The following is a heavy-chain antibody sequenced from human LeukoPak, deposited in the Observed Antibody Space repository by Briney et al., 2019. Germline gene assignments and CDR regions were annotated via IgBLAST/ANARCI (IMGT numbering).Heavy chain of an antibody. V-gene: IGHV4-59*08. CDR1: GGSISSYY. J-gene: IGHJ5*02. CDR2: IYYSGST. Sequence: SETLSLTCTVSGGSISSYYWSWIRQPPGKGLEWIGYIYYSGSTNYNPSLKSRVTISVDTSKNQFSLKLSSMTAADTAVYYCARADQNWFDPWGQGTLVTVSS. CDR3: ARADQNWFDP.